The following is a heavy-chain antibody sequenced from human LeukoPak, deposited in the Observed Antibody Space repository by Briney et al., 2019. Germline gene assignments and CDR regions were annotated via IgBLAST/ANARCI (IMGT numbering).Heavy chain of an antibody. D-gene: IGHD6-13*01. Sequence: PSQTLSLTCTVSGASISSSGYYWGWIRQPPGKGLERFGSIYYSGRTFYKPYLKSRGTISIDTSKNQFSLNLTSVTAADTAVYYCARLAATGTKRFDYWGQGALVTVSS. J-gene: IGHJ4*02. CDR2: IYYSGRT. CDR3: ARLAATGTKRFDY. V-gene: IGHV4-39*01. CDR1: GASISSSGYY.